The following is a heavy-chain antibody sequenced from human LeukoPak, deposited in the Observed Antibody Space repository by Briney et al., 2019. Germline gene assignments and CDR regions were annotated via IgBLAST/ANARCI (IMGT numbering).Heavy chain of an antibody. CDR2: IRGDNGNT. CDR1: GHTFTTYG. CDR3: ARANKYSCHEDYMVV. Sequence: GASVTVSSKASGHTFTTYGISWVGQAPGQGREWMGWIRGDNGNTNYTEKLQGRVTLTTDTSTSTAYMELRSLRSDDTAVYYCARANKYSCHEDYMVVWGKGTTVTISS. J-gene: IGHJ6*03. V-gene: IGHV1-18*01. D-gene: IGHD5-12*01.